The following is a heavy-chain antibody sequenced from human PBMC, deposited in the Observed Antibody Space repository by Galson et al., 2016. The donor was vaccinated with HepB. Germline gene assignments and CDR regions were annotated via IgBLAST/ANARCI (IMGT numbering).Heavy chain of an antibody. Sequence: SETLSLTCTVSGGSISSGGYYWSWIRQHPGKGLEWIGYIYYSGSTNYNPSLKSRVTISLDTSKNQFSLKLSSVTAADTAVYYCVRTTRSYFDYWGQGTLVTVSS. V-gene: IGHV4-61*08. D-gene: IGHD1-1*01. CDR2: IYYSGST. J-gene: IGHJ4*02. CDR1: GGSISSGGYY. CDR3: VRTTRSYFDY.